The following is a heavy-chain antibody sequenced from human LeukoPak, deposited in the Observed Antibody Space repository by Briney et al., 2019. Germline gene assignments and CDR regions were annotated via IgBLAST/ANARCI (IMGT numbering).Heavy chain of an antibody. D-gene: IGHD6-19*01. CDR2: IIPIFGTA. CDR3: ARDSSGWYHWFDP. J-gene: IGHJ5*02. CDR1: GYTFTSYD. V-gene: IGHV1-69*13. Sequence: SVKVSCKASGYTFTSYDINWVRQATGQGLEWMGGIIPIFGTANYAQKFQGRVTITADESTSTAYMELSSLRSEDTAVYYCARDSSGWYHWFDPWGQGTLVTVSS.